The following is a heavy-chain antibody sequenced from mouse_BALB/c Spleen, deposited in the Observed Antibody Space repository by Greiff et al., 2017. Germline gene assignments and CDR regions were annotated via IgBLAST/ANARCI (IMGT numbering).Heavy chain of an antibody. CDR1: GYTFTSYY. D-gene: IGHD4-1*01. CDR2: IYPGNVNT. Sequence: QVQLQQSGPELVKPGASVRISCKASGYTFTSYYIHWVKQRPGQGLEWIGWIYPGNVNTKYNEKFKGKATLTSDKSSSTAYMELSSLTSEDSAVYYCARDALGRAMDYWGQGTSVTVSS. CDR3: ARDALGRAMDY. J-gene: IGHJ4*01. V-gene: IGHV1S56*01.